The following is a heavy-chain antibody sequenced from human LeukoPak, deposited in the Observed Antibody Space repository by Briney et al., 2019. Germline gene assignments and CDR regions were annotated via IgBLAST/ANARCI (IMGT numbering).Heavy chain of an antibody. CDR2: ISSSSSYI. CDR3: ARMDTAMVYRDY. CDR1: GFTFSSYS. D-gene: IGHD5-18*01. J-gene: IGHJ4*02. Sequence: GGSLRLSCAASGFTFSSYSMNWVRQAPGKGLEWVSSISSSSSYIYYADSVKGRLTISRDNAKNSLYLQMNSLRAEDAAVYYWARMDTAMVYRDYWGQGTLVTVSS. V-gene: IGHV3-21*01.